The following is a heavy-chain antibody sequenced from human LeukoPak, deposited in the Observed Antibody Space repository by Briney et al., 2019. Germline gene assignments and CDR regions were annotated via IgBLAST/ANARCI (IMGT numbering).Heavy chain of an antibody. CDR2: ISGSGGNT. CDR1: GFIFSAYA. CDR3: AKDRYYDILTGTYLDY. Sequence: GGSLRLSCAPSGFIFSAYAMSWVRRAPGKGPEWVASISGSGGNTYHADSVKGRFTISRDNAKNSLYLQMNSLRAEDTALYYCAKDRYYDILTGTYLDYWGQGTLVTVSS. J-gene: IGHJ4*02. V-gene: IGHV3-23*01. D-gene: IGHD3-9*01.